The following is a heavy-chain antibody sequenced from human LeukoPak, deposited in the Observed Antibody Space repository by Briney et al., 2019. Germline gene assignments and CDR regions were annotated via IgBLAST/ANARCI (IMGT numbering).Heavy chain of an antibody. CDR3: AKDHLPGIVVADRDY. Sequence: GGSLRLSCAASGFTFNRYGMSWVRQAPGKGLEWVSAISGSGGTTYYADSVKGRFTISRDNSKNTLYPQINSLRDEDTAVYYCAKDHLPGIVVADRDYWGQGTLVTVSS. V-gene: IGHV3-23*01. D-gene: IGHD6-19*01. CDR1: GFTFNRYG. J-gene: IGHJ4*02. CDR2: ISGSGGTT.